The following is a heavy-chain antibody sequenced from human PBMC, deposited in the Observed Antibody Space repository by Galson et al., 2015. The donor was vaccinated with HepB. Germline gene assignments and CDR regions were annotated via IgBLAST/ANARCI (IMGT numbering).Heavy chain of an antibody. CDR2: TYYRSKWYN. CDR1: GDSVSSNSAA. D-gene: IGHD6-13*01. Sequence: CAISGDSVSSNSAAWNWIRQSPSRGLEWLGRTYYRSKWYNDYAVSVKSRITISPDTSKNQFSLQLNSVTPEDTAGYYCAREGYSSSSFDYWGQGTLVTVSS. V-gene: IGHV6-1*01. CDR3: AREGYSSSSFDY. J-gene: IGHJ4*02.